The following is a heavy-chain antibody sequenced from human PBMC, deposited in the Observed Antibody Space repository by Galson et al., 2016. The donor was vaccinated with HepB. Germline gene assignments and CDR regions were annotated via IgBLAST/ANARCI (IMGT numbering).Heavy chain of an antibody. CDR1: GFTFSSYG. CDR2: ICYDGSNK. V-gene: IGHV3-33*01. CDR3: AIEVGYSYVATINWFDP. J-gene: IGHJ5*02. D-gene: IGHD5-18*01. Sequence: SLRLSCAASGFTFSSYGMHWVRQAPGKGLEWVAVICYDGSNKNYADSVKGRFTMSRDNSTNTVYLQMNSLRAEDTAVYYCAIEVGYSYVATINWFDPWGQGTLVTVSP.